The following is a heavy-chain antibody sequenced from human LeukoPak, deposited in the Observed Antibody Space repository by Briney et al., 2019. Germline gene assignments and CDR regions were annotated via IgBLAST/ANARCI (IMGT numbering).Heavy chain of an antibody. J-gene: IGHJ4*02. V-gene: IGHV4-39*01. CDR1: GGSISSSSYY. D-gene: IGHD1-26*01. CDR2: IYYSGST. CDR3: AIVGALDY. Sequence: SETLSLTCTVSGGSISSSSYYWGWIRQPPGKGLEWIGSIYYSGSTYYNPSLKSRVTISVDTSKNQFSLKLSSVTAADTAVYYCAIVGALDYWGQGTLVTVSS.